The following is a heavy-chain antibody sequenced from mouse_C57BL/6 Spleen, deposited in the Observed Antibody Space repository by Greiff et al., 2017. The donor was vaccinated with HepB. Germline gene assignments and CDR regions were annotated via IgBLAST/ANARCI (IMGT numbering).Heavy chain of an antibody. D-gene: IGHD1-1*02. V-gene: IGHV1-80*01. J-gene: IGHJ2*01. Sequence: VQLQQSGAELVKPGASVKISCKASGYAFSSYWMNWVKQRPGKGLEWIGQIYPGDGDTKYNGKFKGKATLTADKSSSTAYMQLSSLTSGDSAVYFCARGVYGSVFDYWGQGTTLTVSS. CDR3: ARGVYGSVFDY. CDR2: IYPGDGDT. CDR1: GYAFSSYW.